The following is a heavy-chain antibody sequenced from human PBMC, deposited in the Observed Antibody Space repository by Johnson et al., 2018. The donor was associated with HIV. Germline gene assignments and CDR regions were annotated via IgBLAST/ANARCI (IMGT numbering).Heavy chain of an antibody. Sequence: QVQLVESGGGVVQPGRYLRLSCAASGFTFSSYAMHCVRQAPGKGLEWVAGISYDGSNKYYADSVKGRFTISRDNSKNTLYLQMNSLRAEDTAVYYCAGGPHEVVVVAATSAFDIWGQGTMVTVSS. CDR2: ISYDGSNK. CDR3: AGGPHEVVVVAATSAFDI. D-gene: IGHD2-15*01. V-gene: IGHV3-30-3*01. J-gene: IGHJ3*02. CDR1: GFTFSSYA.